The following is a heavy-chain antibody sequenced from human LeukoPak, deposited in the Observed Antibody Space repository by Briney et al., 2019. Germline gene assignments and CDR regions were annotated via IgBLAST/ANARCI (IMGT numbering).Heavy chain of an antibody. J-gene: IGHJ4*02. CDR3: ARVKWFGELYY. D-gene: IGHD3-10*01. V-gene: IGHV4-59*08. Sequence: SETLSLTCTVSGGSVSSYYWSWIRQPPGKGLEWIGYIYYSGSTKYNSSLKSRVTISVDTSKNQFSLKLSPVTAADTAVYYCARVKWFGELYYWGQGTLVTVSS. CDR1: GGSVSSYY. CDR2: IYYSGST.